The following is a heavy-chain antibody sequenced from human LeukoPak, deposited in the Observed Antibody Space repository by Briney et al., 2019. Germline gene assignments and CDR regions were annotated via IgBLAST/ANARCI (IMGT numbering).Heavy chain of an antibody. D-gene: IGHD2-15*01. Sequence: SVKVSCKASGYTFTSYGISWVRQAPGQGLEWMGGIIPIFGTANYAQKFQGRVTITTDESTSTAYMELGSLRSEDTAVYYCTGQDCSGGSCYGVEAFDIWGQGTMVTVSS. CDR3: TGQDCSGGSCYGVEAFDI. V-gene: IGHV1-69*05. CDR1: GYTFTSYG. CDR2: IIPIFGTA. J-gene: IGHJ3*02.